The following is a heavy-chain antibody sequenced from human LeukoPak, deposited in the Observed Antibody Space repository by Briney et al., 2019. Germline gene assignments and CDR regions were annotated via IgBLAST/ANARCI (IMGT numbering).Heavy chain of an antibody. CDR1: GGSISSSTYY. CDR2: IYYSGST. D-gene: IGHD6-13*01. CDR3: ARGSIGAAEGSHWFDP. Sequence: PSETLSLTCTVSGGSISSSTYYWGWIRQTPGKGLEWIGYIYYSGSTNCNPSLKSRVTISVDTSKNQFSLKLSSVTAADTAVYYCARGSIGAAEGSHWFDPWGQGTLVTVSS. J-gene: IGHJ5*02. V-gene: IGHV4-61*05.